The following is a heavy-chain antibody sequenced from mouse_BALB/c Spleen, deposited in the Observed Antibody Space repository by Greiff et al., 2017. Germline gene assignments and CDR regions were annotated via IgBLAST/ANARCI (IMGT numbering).Heavy chain of an antibody. D-gene: IGHD1-1*01. V-gene: IGHV1S127*01. CDR1: GYTFTSYW. Sequence: VQLQQPGAELVKPGASVKMSCKASGYTFTSYWMHWVKQRPGQGLEWIGVIDPSDSYTSYNQKFKGKATLTVDTSSSTAYMQLSSLTSEDSAVYYCTRKGYYGSNAMDYWGQGTSVTVSS. CDR2: IDPSDSYT. J-gene: IGHJ4*01. CDR3: TRKGYYGSNAMDY.